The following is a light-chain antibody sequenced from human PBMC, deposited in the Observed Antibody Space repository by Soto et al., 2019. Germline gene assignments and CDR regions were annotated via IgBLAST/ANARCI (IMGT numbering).Light chain of an antibody. CDR2: GAS. Sequence: EIELTQSPGTLSLSPGERATLSCRASQSVSSSYLAWYQQKPGQAPRLLIYGASSRATGMPDRFSGSGSGTDFTLTISRLEPEDFAVYYCQQYGSSTITFGQGTRLEIK. V-gene: IGKV3-20*01. CDR1: QSVSSSY. J-gene: IGKJ5*01. CDR3: QQYGSSTIT.